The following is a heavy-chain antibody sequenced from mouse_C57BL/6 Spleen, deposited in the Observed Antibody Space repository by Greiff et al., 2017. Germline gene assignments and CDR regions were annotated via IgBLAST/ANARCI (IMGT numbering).Heavy chain of an antibody. J-gene: IGHJ3*01. CDR2: IWTGGGT. Sequence: QVQLQESGPGLVAPSQSLSITCTVPGFSLTSYAISWVRQPPGKGLEWLGLIWTGGGTNYNSALKSRLSISKDNTKSQVFLKMNSLQTDDTARYYCARKWDDSWFAYWGQGTLVTVSA. CDR1: GFSLTSYA. V-gene: IGHV2-9-1*01. D-gene: IGHD2-13*01. CDR3: ARKWDDSWFAY.